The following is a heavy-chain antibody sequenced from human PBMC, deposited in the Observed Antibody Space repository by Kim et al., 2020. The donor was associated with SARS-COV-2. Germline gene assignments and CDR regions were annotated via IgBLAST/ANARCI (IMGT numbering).Heavy chain of an antibody. Sequence: SETLSLTCTVSGGSISSYYWSWIRQPPGKGLEWIGYIYYSGSTNYNPSLKSRVTISVDTSKNQFSLKLSSVTAGDTAVYYCARGERLQLPFDYWGQGTLVTVSS. J-gene: IGHJ4*02. D-gene: IGHD5-12*01. CDR1: GGSISSYY. V-gene: IGHV4-59*08. CDR2: IYYSGST. CDR3: ARGERLQLPFDY.